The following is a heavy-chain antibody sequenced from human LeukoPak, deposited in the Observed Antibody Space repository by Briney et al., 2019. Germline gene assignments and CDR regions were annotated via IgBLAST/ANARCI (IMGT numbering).Heavy chain of an antibody. CDR2: FDPEDGET. J-gene: IGHJ5*02. Sequence: ASVKVSCKVSGYTLTESSMHWVRQAPGKGLEWMGGFDPEDGETIYAQKFQGRVTMIEDTSTDTAYMELSSLRSEDTAVYYCATGLNSGYDPTWGQGTLVTVSS. D-gene: IGHD5-12*01. CDR1: GYTLTESS. V-gene: IGHV1-24*01. CDR3: ATGLNSGYDPT.